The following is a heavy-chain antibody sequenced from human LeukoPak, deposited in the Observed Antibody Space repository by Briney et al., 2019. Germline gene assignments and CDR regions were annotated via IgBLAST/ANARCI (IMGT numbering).Heavy chain of an antibody. V-gene: IGHV3-21*01. CDR2: ISRSRSYI. Sequence: GGSLRLSCAASGFTFSTYSMNWVRRAPGKGLEWVSSISRSRSYIYYADSVKGRLTISRDNAKNSLSLQMNSLRAEDTAVYYCARGVRYCSGGNCYSNTLSYMDVWGKGTTVTVSS. D-gene: IGHD2-15*01. CDR1: GFTFSTYS. J-gene: IGHJ6*03. CDR3: ARGVRYCSGGNCYSNTLSYMDV.